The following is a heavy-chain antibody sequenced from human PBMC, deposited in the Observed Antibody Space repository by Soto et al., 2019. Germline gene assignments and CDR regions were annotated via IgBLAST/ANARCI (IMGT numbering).Heavy chain of an antibody. Sequence: QVQLGQSGAEVKKPGSSVKVSCKASGGTFSSYTISWVRQAPGQGLEWMGRIIPILGIANYAQKFQGRVTITADNSTSTAYMERSSLRCEDTDGYYCAGVCSSTGCYNGWGQGTLVTVSS. J-gene: IGHJ4*02. CDR1: GGTFSSYT. V-gene: IGHV1-69*02. D-gene: IGHD2-2*02. CDR3: AGVCSSTGCYNG. CDR2: IIPILGIA.